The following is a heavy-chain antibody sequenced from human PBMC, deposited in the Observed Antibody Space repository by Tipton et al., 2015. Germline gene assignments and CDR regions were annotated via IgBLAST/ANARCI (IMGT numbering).Heavy chain of an antibody. CDR1: GGSISSDY. CDR2: VHYSGST. D-gene: IGHD3-16*01. Sequence: TLSLTCTVSGGSISSDYWSWIRQSPGKGLEWIGYVHYSGSTSHNPSLKSRVTMSVDTSKNQFALMLSSVTAADTAVYYCARIPLRGDYAQVFDYWGRGSLVTVSS. V-gene: IGHV4-59*12. CDR3: ARIPLRGDYAQVFDY. J-gene: IGHJ4*02.